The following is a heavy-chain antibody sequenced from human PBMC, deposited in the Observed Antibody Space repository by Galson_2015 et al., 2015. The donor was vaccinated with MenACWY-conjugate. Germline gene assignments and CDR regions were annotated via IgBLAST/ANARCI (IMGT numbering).Heavy chain of an antibody. Sequence: SLSLTCRVSGGSISSGGYHWTWLRQHPEKGLEWIGYISYSGPTSYNPALKSRITISDDTCKNQFCLSLSSVTAADTAVYYCARVNHYDSIAYYFDYWGQGTLVTVSS. CDR1: GGSISSGGYH. CDR2: ISYSGPT. CDR3: ARVNHYDSIAYYFDY. J-gene: IGHJ4*02. V-gene: IGHV4-31*03. D-gene: IGHD3-22*01.